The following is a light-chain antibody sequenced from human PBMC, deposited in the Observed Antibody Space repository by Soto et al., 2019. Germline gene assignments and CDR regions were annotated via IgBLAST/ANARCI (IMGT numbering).Light chain of an antibody. CDR1: SSNIGRNT. J-gene: IGLJ2*01. CDR2: RNS. V-gene: IGLV1-44*01. CDR3: AVWDDNLRAVV. Sequence: QSGLTQPPSASGTPGQRIIISCSGSSSNIGRNTVNWYQYLPGTAPKVLIYRNSHRPSGVPDRFSGFQSGSSASLAIDGLQSEDEADYYCAVWDDNLRAVVFGGGTKLTVL.